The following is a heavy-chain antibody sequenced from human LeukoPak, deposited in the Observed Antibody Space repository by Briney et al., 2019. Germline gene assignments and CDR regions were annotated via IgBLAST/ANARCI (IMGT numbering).Heavy chain of an antibody. CDR1: GYSFTSYW. J-gene: IGHJ3*02. CDR3: ARRPSTYYGGLNDAFDI. D-gene: IGHD4-23*01. V-gene: IGHV5-51*01. CDR2: IYPGDSDT. Sequence: GESLKISCKGSGYSFTSYWIGWVRQMPGKGLEWMGIIYPGDSDTRYSPSFQGQVTISADKSINTAYLQWSSLKASDTAMYYCARRPSTYYGGLNDAFDIWGQGTMVTVSS.